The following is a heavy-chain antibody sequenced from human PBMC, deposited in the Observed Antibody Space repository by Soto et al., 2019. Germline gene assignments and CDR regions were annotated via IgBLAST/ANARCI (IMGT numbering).Heavy chain of an antibody. D-gene: IGHD3-10*01. J-gene: IGHJ6*02. CDR2: IWYDGSNK. CDR3: ARDNDGSGSYSKYFGMDV. V-gene: IGHV3-33*01. Sequence: GGSLRLSCAASGFAFNTYGMHWVRQAPVKGLEWVAIIWYDGSNKYYADSVKGRFTISRDNSKKTLFLQMNSLRADDTAVYYCARDNDGSGSYSKYFGMDVWGQGTTVTVSS. CDR1: GFAFNTYG.